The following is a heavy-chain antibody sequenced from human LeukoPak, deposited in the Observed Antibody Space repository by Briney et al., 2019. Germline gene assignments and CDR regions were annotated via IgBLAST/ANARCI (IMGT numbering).Heavy chain of an antibody. CDR3: ARHEYSSGWYYFDY. Sequence: PSETLSLTCTVSGGSISSYYWSWIRQPPGKGLEWIGSIYYSGSTYYNPSLKSRVTISVDTSKNQFSLKLSSVTAADTAVYYCARHEYSSGWYYFDYWGQGTLVTVSS. D-gene: IGHD6-19*01. CDR2: IYYSGST. V-gene: IGHV4-39*01. J-gene: IGHJ4*02. CDR1: GGSISSYY.